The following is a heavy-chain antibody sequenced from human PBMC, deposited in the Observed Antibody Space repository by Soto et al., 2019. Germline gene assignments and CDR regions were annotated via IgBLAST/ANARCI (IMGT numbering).Heavy chain of an antibody. CDR1: GFTFSSYG. Sequence: GSLRLSGAASGFTFSSYGMHWVRQAPGKGLEWVAVISHHASNKYYADSVKGRFTISRDNSKNTLYLQMNSLRAEDTAVYYCAKDRSGWEHRYYFDYWGQGTLVTVSS. CDR2: ISHHASNK. CDR3: AKDRSGWEHRYYFDY. D-gene: IGHD1-26*01. J-gene: IGHJ4*02. V-gene: IGHV3-30*18.